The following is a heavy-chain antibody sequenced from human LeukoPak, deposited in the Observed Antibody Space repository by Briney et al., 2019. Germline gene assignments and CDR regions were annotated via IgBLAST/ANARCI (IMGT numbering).Heavy chain of an antibody. CDR1: GGSVSSGSYY. CDR3: ATSYYYDSSGYYYGFDY. V-gene: IGHV4-61*01. CDR2: IYYSGST. J-gene: IGHJ4*02. D-gene: IGHD3-22*01. Sequence: SETLSLTCTVSGGSVSSGSYYWRWIRQPPGKGLEGSGYIYYSGSTNYNPSLKSRVTISVDTSKNQFSLKLSSVTAADTAVYYCATSYYYDSSGYYYGFDYWGQGTLVTVSS.